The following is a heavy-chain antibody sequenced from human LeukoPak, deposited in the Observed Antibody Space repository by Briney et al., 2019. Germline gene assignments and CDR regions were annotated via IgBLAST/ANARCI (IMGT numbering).Heavy chain of an antibody. D-gene: IGHD2-15*01. Sequence: SVKVSCKASGGTFSSYAISWVRQAPGQGLEWMGGIIPIFGTANYAQKFQGRVTITADKSTSTAYMELSSLRSEDTAVYYCARAVIGYCSGGSRYQSDYWGQGTLVTVSS. CDR1: GGTFSSYA. CDR2: IIPIFGTA. CDR3: ARAVIGYCSGGSRYQSDY. V-gene: IGHV1-69*06. J-gene: IGHJ4*02.